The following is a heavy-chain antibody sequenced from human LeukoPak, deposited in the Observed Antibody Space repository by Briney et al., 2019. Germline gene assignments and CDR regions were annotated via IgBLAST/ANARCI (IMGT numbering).Heavy chain of an antibody. CDR2: IYYSGST. CDR3: ARTDSSGYYSDWYFDL. D-gene: IGHD3-22*01. J-gene: IGHJ2*01. CDR1: GGSISSGGYY. V-gene: IGHV4-31*03. Sequence: SSETLSLTCTVSGGSISSGGYYWSWIRQHPGKGLEWIGYIYYSGSTYYNPSLKSRVTISVDTSKNQFSLKLSSVTAADTAVYYCARTDSSGYYSDWYFDLWGRGTLVTVSS.